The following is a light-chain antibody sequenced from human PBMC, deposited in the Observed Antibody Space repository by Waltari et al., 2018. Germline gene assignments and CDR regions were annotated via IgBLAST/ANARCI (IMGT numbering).Light chain of an antibody. CDR2: WAS. CDR3: QQYYSIPFT. V-gene: IGKV4-1*01. CDR1: QSVLYNSDNKNY. Sequence: DIVMTQSPDSLAVSLGERATINCNSSQSVLYNSDNKNYLAWYQQKPGHTPKLLIYWASTRESGVPDRFSGSGSGTDFTLTISSLQAEDVALYYCQQYYSIPFTFGPGTKLDIK. J-gene: IGKJ3*01.